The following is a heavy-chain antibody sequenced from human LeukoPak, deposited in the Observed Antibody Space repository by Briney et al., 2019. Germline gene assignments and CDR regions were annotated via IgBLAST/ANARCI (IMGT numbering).Heavy chain of an antibody. CDR1: GFTFSSYE. J-gene: IGHJ4*02. CDR2: ISSSESTK. D-gene: IGHD5-24*01. CDR3: ARGGGYNP. Sequence: GGSLTLSCAAYGFTFSSYEMNWVRQAPGKGLEWVLYISSSESTKNYPDPVRGAFTISKDNAKNSRYLQRTSFRDADTAVYYCARGGGYNPWGQGTLVTVSS. V-gene: IGHV3-48*03.